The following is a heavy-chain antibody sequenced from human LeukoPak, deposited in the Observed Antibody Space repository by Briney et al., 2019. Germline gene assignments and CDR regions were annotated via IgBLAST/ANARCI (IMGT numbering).Heavy chain of an antibody. CDR3: ARGRGYSSGWAYFDY. CDR2: INHSGST. J-gene: IGHJ4*02. D-gene: IGHD6-19*01. CDR1: GGSFSGYY. V-gene: IGHV4-34*01. Sequence: PSETLSLTCAVYGGSFSGYYWSWIRQPPGKGLEWIGEINHSGSTNYNPSLKSRVTISVDTSKNQFSLQLSSVTAADTAVYYCARGRGYSSGWAYFDYWGQGTLVTVSS.